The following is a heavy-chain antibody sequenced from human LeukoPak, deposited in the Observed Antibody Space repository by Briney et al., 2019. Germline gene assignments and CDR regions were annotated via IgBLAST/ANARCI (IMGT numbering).Heavy chain of an antibody. Sequence: GSLRLSCAASGFTFSSYSMNWVRQAPGQGLEWVAFITHDGSKKYYADSVKGRVTISRDNSKNTLYLQMNSLRAEDTAVYYSVFDWLLKWDVWGQGTTVTVSS. J-gene: IGHJ6*02. CDR1: GFTFSSYS. CDR2: ITHDGSKK. D-gene: IGHD3-9*01. V-gene: IGHV3-30*02. CDR3: VFDWLLKWDV.